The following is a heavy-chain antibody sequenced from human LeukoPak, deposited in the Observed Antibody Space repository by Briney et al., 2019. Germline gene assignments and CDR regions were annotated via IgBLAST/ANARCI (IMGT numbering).Heavy chain of an antibody. CDR1: GDSISSYY. Sequence: SETLSLTCTVSGDSISSYYWSWIRQPPGKGLEWIGNTFYSGTTYYNPSLRSRVTISVDTSKNQFSLKLSSVTAADTAVYYCVRRSDISYYGSGSYRGDYFDYWGQGTLVTVSS. J-gene: IGHJ4*02. CDR3: VRRSDISYYGSGSYRGDYFDY. D-gene: IGHD3-10*01. V-gene: IGHV4-59*08. CDR2: TFYSGTT.